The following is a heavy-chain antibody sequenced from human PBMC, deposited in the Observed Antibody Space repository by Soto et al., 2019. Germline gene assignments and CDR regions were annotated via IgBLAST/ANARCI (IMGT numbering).Heavy chain of an antibody. CDR2: IFPGDAET. V-gene: IGHV5-51*01. CDR1: GDNFSPHW. CDR3: ATPGGFGMDV. D-gene: IGHD5-12*01. Sequence: GESLTISCRSSGDNFSPHWIGWVRHKAGKGLEWMGIIFPGDAETRYSPSFQGHITISADKSISIAYLRWSSLKASDTGMYYCATPGGFGMDVWGQGTTVPVPS. J-gene: IGHJ6*02.